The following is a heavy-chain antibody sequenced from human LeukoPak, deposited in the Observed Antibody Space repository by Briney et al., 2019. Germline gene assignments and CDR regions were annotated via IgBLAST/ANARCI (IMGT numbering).Heavy chain of an antibody. J-gene: IGHJ6*02. CDR1: GFTFSSYA. D-gene: IGHD2-15*01. Sequence: PGRSLRLSCAASGFTFSSYAMHWVRQAPGKGLEWVAVISYDGSNKYYAASVKGRFTISRENSKNTLYLQMNSLRAEDTAVYYCAGTLGYCSGGSCYNYGMDVWGQGTTVTVSS. CDR3: AGTLGYCSGGSCYNYGMDV. CDR2: ISYDGSNK. V-gene: IGHV3-30-3*01.